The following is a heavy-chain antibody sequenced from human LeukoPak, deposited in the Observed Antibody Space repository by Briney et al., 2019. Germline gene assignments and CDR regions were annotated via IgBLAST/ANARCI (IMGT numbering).Heavy chain of an antibody. Sequence: ASVKVSCTASGGTFSSYAISWVRQAPGQGLEWMGGIIPIFGTANYAQKFQGRVTITADESTSTAYMELSSLRSEDTAVYYCARDTMEQIPAYGMDVWGQGTTVTVSS. J-gene: IGHJ6*02. CDR2: IIPIFGTA. D-gene: IGHD1-26*01. V-gene: IGHV1-69*13. CDR1: GGTFSSYA. CDR3: ARDTMEQIPAYGMDV.